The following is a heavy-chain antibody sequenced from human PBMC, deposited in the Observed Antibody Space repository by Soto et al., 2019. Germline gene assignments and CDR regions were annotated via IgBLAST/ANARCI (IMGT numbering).Heavy chain of an antibody. CDR1: GFTFINYA. V-gene: IGHV3-23*01. CDR3: ARKVPGFTSLPIYWYFDL. D-gene: IGHD3-10*01. CDR2: VSGGGDTT. Sequence: EVQLLESGGGLVQPGGSLRLSCEGSGFTFINYAMNWVRQAPGKGLEWVSAVSGGGDTTFYADSVKGRFTISRDNSKNTVSLQINSLGVDDTAVYYGARKVPGFTSLPIYWYFDLWGRGTLVTVSS. J-gene: IGHJ2*01.